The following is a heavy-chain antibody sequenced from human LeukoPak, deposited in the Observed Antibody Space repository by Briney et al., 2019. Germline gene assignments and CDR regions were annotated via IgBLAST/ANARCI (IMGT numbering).Heavy chain of an antibody. CDR1: GGSISSYY. V-gene: IGHV4-59*01. Sequence: PSETLSLTCTVSGGSISSYYWSWIRQPPGKGLEWIGYIYYSGSTNYNPSLKSRVTISVDTSKNQFSLKLSSVTAADTAVYYCASTTRGYSYGSRYYYYGMDAWGQGTTVTVSS. CDR2: IYYSGST. CDR3: ASTTRGYSYGSRYYYYGMDA. J-gene: IGHJ6*02. D-gene: IGHD5-18*01.